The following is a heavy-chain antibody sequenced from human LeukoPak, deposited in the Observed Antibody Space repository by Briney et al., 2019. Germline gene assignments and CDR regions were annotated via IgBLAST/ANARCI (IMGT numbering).Heavy chain of an antibody. CDR3: ARHKRALTRWTYCGGDCYSGRSYYFDY. V-gene: IGHV4-34*01. J-gene: IGHJ4*02. Sequence: SETLSLTCAVYGGSFSGYYWSWIRQPPGKGLEWIGEINHSGSTNYNPSLKSRVTISVDTSKNQFSLKLSSVTAADTAVYYCARHKRALTRWTYCGGDCYSGRSYYFDYWGQGTLVTVSS. D-gene: IGHD2-21*01. CDR1: GGSFSGYY. CDR2: INHSGST.